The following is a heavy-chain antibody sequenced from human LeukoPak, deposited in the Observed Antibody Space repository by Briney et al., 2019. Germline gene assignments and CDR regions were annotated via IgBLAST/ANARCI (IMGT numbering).Heavy chain of an antibody. V-gene: IGHV1-2*02. D-gene: IGHD6-19*01. CDR3: ASEPRYSSGWFDY. J-gene: IGHJ4*02. CDR2: INPNSGGT. CDR1: GYTFTGYY. Sequence: ASVKVSCKPSGYTFTGYYIHWVRQAPGQGLEWMGWINPNSGGTNYAQKFQGRVTMTRDTSISTAYMELSRLKSDDTAVYYCASEPRYSSGWFDYWGQGTLVTVSS.